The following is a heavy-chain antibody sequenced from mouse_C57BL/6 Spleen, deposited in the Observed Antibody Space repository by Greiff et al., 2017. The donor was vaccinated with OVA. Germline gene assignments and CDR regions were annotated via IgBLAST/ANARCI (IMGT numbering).Heavy chain of an antibody. CDR1: GFTFTDYY. D-gene: IGHD4-1*01. V-gene: IGHV7-3*01. Sequence: EVQGVESGGGLVQPGGSLSLSCAASGFTFTDYYMSWVRQPPGKALEWLGFIRNKANGYTTEYSASVKGRFTISRDNSQSILYLQMNALRAEDSATYYCARCGTYYAMDYWGQGTSVTVSS. CDR3: ARCGTYYAMDY. CDR2: IRNKANGYTT. J-gene: IGHJ4*01.